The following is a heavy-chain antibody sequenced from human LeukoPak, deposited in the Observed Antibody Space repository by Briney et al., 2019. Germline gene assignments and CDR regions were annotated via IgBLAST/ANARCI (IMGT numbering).Heavy chain of an antibody. J-gene: IGHJ5*02. CDR1: GFTFSDYC. CDR3: ATDGAGFDT. CDR2: INIGGTNT. V-gene: IGHV3-11*01. Sequence: GGSLRLSCAASGFTFSDYCVSWIRQAPGKGLEWLSYINIGGTNTHYADSVKGRFTISRDNAKKSLYLEMNNLRAEDTAVYYCATDGAGFDTWGQGVLVTVSS.